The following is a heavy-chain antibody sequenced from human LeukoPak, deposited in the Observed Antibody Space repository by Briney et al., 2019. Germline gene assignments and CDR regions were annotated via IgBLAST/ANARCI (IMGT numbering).Heavy chain of an antibody. CDR2: ISGSGGST. D-gene: IGHD4-23*01. V-gene: IGHV3-23*01. CDR3: AKDLSPNYGGNSGFDY. CDR1: GLTFSSYA. J-gene: IGHJ4*02. Sequence: GGSLRLSCAASGLTFSSYAMSWVRQAPGKGLEWVSAISGSGGSTYYADSVKGRFTISRDNSKNTLYLQMNSLRAEDTAVYYCAKDLSPNYGGNSGFDYWGQGTLVTVSS.